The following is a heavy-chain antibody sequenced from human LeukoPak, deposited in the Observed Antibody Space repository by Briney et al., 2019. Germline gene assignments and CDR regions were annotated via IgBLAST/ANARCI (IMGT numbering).Heavy chain of an antibody. V-gene: IGHV3-23*01. D-gene: IGHD3-22*01. J-gene: IGHJ4*02. CDR1: GFTFSYYA. CDR3: AREFGKIYYKTYYFDF. CDR2: VSGSGGST. Sequence: GGSLRLSCAASGFTFSYYAMSWVRQAPGKGLEWVSTVSGSGGSTYYADSVKGRFTISRDNSKNTLYMQMNSLRAEDTAVYYCAREFGKIYYKTYYFDFWGQGTLVTVSS.